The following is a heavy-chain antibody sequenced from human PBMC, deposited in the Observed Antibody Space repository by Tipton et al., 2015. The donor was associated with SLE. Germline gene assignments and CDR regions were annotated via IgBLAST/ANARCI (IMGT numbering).Heavy chain of an antibody. J-gene: IGHJ6*02. V-gene: IGHV3-30*04. Sequence: VQLVQSGGGVVQPGRSLRLSCAASGFTFSSYAMHWVRQAPGKGLEWVAIISYDGSNTYYADSVKGRFTFSRDNSKNTLYLQMNSLRVDDTAVYYCARDSSSWYEGDYYAMDVWGQGTTVTVSS. CDR3: ARDSSSWYEGDYYAMDV. CDR2: ISYDGSNT. D-gene: IGHD6-13*01. CDR1: GFTFSSYA.